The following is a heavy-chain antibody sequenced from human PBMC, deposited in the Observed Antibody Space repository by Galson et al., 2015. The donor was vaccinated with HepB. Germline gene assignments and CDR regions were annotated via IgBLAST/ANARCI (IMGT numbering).Heavy chain of an antibody. Sequence: SLRLSCAVSGFNFSHYNMNWVRQAPGKGLEWVSYISSSSSAIFYVDSVKGRFNISRDNAKNLLYLQMNSLSDEDTAVYYCARGTVVTSYDAFDIWGQGTRVIVSS. CDR3: ARGTVVTSYDAFDI. CDR2: ISSSSSAI. CDR1: GFNFSHYN. D-gene: IGHD4-23*01. V-gene: IGHV3-48*02. J-gene: IGHJ3*02.